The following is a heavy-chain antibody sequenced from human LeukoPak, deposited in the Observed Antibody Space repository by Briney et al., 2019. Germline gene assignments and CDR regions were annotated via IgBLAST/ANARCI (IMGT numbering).Heavy chain of an antibody. J-gene: IGHJ4*02. CDR3: ARLVTFGGVIVSSYFDY. V-gene: IGHV4-59*01. CDR1: GGSFSGYY. Sequence: SETLSLTCAVYGGSFSGYYWSWIRQPPGKGLEWIEYIYYSGSTNYNPSLKSRVTISVDTSKNQFSLKLSSVTAADTAVYYCARLVTFGGVIVSSYFDYWGQGTLVTVSS. CDR2: IYYSGST. D-gene: IGHD3-16*02.